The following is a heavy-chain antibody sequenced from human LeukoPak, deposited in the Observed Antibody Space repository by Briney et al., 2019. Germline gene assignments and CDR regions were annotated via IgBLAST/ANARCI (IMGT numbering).Heavy chain of an antibody. CDR3: ARDLRRPAATEPDCSSASCPY. CDR2: ISYDGSNK. Sequence: GGSLRLSCAASGFTFSSYAMHWVRQAPGKGLEWVAVISYDGSNKYYADSVKGRFTISRDNSKNTLYLQMNSLRAEDTAVYYCARDLRRPAATEPDCSSASCPYWGQGPWSPSPQ. J-gene: IGHJ4*02. V-gene: IGHV3-30-3*01. CDR1: GFTFSSYA. D-gene: IGHD2-2*01.